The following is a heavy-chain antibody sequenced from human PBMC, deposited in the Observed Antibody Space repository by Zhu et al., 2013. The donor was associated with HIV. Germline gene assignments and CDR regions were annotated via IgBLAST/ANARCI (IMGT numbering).Heavy chain of an antibody. CDR3: ARGFCWGFCTHYYYMDV. J-gene: IGHJ6*03. CDR2: VYYSGTT. V-gene: IGHV4-39*07. Sequence: QVQLQESGPGLVKPSETLSLTCTVSGASISGSSHYWSWIRQSPGKGLEWIGSVYYSGTTYYNPPLKSRVTMSVDTSNNQFSLRLSSVTAADTAVYYCARGFCWGFCTHYYYMDVWGKGTTVTVSS. CDR1: GASISGSSHY. D-gene: IGHD2-8*01.